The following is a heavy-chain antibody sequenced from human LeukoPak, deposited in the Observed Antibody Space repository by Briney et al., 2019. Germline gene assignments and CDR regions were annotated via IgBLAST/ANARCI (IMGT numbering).Heavy chain of an antibody. J-gene: IGHJ6*02. V-gene: IGHV1-18*01. Sequence: ASVKASCKASGYTFTSYGISWVRQAPGQGLEWMGWISAYNGNTNYAQKLQGRVTMTTDTSTSTAYMELRSLRSDDTAVYYCARVVTGRFPAYYYGMDVWGQGTTVTVSS. D-gene: IGHD3-3*01. CDR2: ISAYNGNT. CDR1: GYTFTSYG. CDR3: ARVVTGRFPAYYYGMDV.